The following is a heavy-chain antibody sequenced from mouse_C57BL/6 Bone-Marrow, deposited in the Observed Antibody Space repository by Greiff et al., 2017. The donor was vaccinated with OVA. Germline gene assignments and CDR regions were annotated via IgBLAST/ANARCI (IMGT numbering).Heavy chain of an antibody. D-gene: IGHD2-1*01. V-gene: IGHV2-2*01. Sequence: QVQLQQSGPGLVQPSQSLSITCTVSGFSLTSYGVHWVRQSPGKGLEWLGVIWSGGSTDYNAAFISRLGISKDNSKSQVFFKMNSLQADDTAIYYCARDPIYYGNSYYAMDYWGQGTSVTVSS. CDR2: IWSGGST. CDR1: GFSLTSYG. CDR3: ARDPIYYGNSYYAMDY. J-gene: IGHJ4*01.